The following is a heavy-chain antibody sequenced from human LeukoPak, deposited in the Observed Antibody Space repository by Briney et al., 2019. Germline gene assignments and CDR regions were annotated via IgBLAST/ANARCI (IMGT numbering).Heavy chain of an antibody. CDR3: ARGRQFTLDY. D-gene: IGHD5-24*01. CDR2: MNPNSGNT. Sequence: ASVRVSCKASGYTFTSYDINWVRQATGQGLEWMGWMNPNSGNTVYAQKFQGRVTMTRNTSISTAYMELSSLRSEDTAVYYCARGRQFTLDYWGQGTLVTVSS. CDR1: GYTFTSYD. J-gene: IGHJ4*02. V-gene: IGHV1-8*01.